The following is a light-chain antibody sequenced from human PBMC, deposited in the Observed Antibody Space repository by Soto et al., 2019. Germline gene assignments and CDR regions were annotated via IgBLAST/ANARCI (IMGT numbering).Light chain of an antibody. J-gene: IGKJ1*01. CDR1: ASISSW. Sequence: DIQMTQSPSTLSASVGGRVTITCRASASISSWLAWYQRQPGKAPKLLIYKSSILENGVPSRFSGGGSGTEFTLTISSLQPDDFATYYCQQYGAFGRGTKVDIK. CDR2: KSS. V-gene: IGKV1-5*03. CDR3: QQYGA.